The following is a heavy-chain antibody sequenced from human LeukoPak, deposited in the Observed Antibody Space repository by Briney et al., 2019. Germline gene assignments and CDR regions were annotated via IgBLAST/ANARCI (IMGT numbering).Heavy chain of an antibody. J-gene: IGHJ4*02. D-gene: IGHD5-18*01. CDR3: TRVVRDTAMSNFDY. V-gene: IGHV3-23*01. Sequence: GGSLRLSCAASGFTFSSYAMSWVRQAPGKGLEWVSAISGSGGSTYYADSVKGRFTISRDNSKNTLYLQMNSLRAEDTAVYYCTRVVRDTAMSNFDYWGQGTLATVSS. CDR2: ISGSGGST. CDR1: GFTFSSYA.